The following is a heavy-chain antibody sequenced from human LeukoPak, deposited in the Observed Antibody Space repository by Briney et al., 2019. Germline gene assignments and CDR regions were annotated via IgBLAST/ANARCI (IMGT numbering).Heavy chain of an antibody. Sequence: KSGPTLVNPTQTLTLTCTFSGFSLSTSGVGVGWIRQPPGKALEWLALIYWNDDKRYSPSLKSRLTSTKDTSKNQVVLTMTNMDPVDTATYYCAHPLPNTYYYGSGPFDPWGQGTLVTVSS. V-gene: IGHV2-5*01. CDR3: AHPLPNTYYYGSGPFDP. J-gene: IGHJ5*02. D-gene: IGHD3-10*01. CDR1: GFSLSTSGVG. CDR2: IYWNDDK.